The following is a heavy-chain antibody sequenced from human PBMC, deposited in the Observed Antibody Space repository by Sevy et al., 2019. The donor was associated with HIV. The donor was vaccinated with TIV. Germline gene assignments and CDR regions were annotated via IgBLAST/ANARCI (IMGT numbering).Heavy chain of an antibody. J-gene: IGHJ4*02. D-gene: IGHD2-2*01. CDR1: GFTFSYSG. CDR2: IQYDGSNK. V-gene: IGHV3-30*02. Sequence: GGSLRLSCAASGFTFSYSGMHWVRQAPGKGLEWVTFIQYDGSNKYYADSVKGRFTISRDNSKNTLYLQMNSLRRDDTAVYYCAKNTQVVGTGGFDYWGQGTLVTASS. CDR3: AKNTQVVGTGGFDY.